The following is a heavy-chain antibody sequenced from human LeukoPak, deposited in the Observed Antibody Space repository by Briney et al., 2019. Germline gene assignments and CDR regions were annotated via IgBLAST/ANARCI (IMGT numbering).Heavy chain of an antibody. CDR1: GGSISSSSYY. CDR2: IYYSGST. CDR3: ARPISQDAFDI. V-gene: IGHV4-39*01. J-gene: IGHJ3*02. Sequence: SETLSLTCTVSGGSISSSSYYWGWIRQPPGKGLGWIGSIYYSGSTYYNPSLKSRVTISVDTSKNQFSLKLSSVTAADTAVYYCARPISQDAFDIWGQGTMVTVSS. D-gene: IGHD5-24*01.